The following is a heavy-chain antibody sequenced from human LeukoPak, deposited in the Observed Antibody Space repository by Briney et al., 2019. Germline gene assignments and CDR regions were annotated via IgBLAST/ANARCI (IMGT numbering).Heavy chain of an antibody. D-gene: IGHD2-15*01. Sequence: GESLKISCKGSGYSFTTYWIGWVRQMPGRGLEWMGIIYPGDSDTRYSPSFQGQVTISADKSISTAYLQWSSLKASDTAMYYCARARYYSGGTCYPDYWGQGTLVTVSS. V-gene: IGHV5-51*01. CDR3: ARARYYSGGTCYPDY. CDR2: IYPGDSDT. CDR1: GYSFTTYW. J-gene: IGHJ4*02.